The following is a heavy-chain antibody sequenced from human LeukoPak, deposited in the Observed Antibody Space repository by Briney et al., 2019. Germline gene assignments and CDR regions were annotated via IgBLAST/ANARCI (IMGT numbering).Heavy chain of an antibody. V-gene: IGHV4-59*08. Sequence: TSETLSLTCTVSGGSISGYYWSWIRQPPGKGLEYIGYIYYSGSTNYNPSLKSRVTISVDTSKSQFSLQMRSVTAADTAVYYCARHAGDYYDSSGYFTFDYWGQGTLVTVSS. D-gene: IGHD3-22*01. CDR1: GGSISGYY. CDR3: ARHAGDYYDSSGYFTFDY. CDR2: IYYSGST. J-gene: IGHJ4*02.